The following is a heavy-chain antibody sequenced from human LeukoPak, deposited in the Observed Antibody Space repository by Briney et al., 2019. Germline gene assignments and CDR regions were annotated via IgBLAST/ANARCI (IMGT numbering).Heavy chain of an antibody. CDR1: GFTFSDFY. V-gene: IGHV3-11*01. D-gene: IGHD2-8*02. J-gene: IGHJ6*02. Sequence: PGGSLRLSCAASGFTFSDFYMSWIRQAPGKGLEWLSYIGGSGTDIKYADSVKGRFTISRDNAKKSLYLQMTSLRVEDAAAYYCARDRCTGAACSGYYHGMDVWGQGTTVTVSS. CDR2: IGGSGTDI. CDR3: ARDRCTGAACSGYYHGMDV.